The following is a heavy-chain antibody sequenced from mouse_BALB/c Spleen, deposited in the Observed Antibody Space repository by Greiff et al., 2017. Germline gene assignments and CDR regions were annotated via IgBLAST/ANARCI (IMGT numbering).Heavy chain of an antibody. CDR2: ISSGGST. D-gene: IGHD2-3*01. J-gene: IGHJ2*01. Sequence: DVKLVESGGGLVKPGGSLKLSCAASGFTFSSYAMSWVRQTPEKRLEWVASISSGGSTYYPDSVKGRFTISRDNARNILYLQMSSLRSEDTAMYYCARREIYDGYYDYFDYWGQGTTLTVSS. CDR3: ARREIYDGYYDYFDY. CDR1: GFTFSSYA. V-gene: IGHV5-6-5*01.